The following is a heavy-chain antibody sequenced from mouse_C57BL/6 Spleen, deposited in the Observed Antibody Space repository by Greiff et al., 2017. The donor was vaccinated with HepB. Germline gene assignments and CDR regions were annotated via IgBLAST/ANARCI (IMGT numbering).Heavy chain of an antibody. D-gene: IGHD4-1*01. J-gene: IGHJ3*01. Sequence: EVQRVESGGGLVQPGGSMKLSCVASGFTFSNYWMNWVRQSPEKGLEWVAQIRLKSDNYATHYAESVKGRFTISRDDSKSSVYLQMNNLRAEDTGIYYCTDWLFAYWGQGTLVTVSA. CDR2: IRLKSDNYAT. CDR3: TDWLFAY. V-gene: IGHV6-3*01. CDR1: GFTFSNYW.